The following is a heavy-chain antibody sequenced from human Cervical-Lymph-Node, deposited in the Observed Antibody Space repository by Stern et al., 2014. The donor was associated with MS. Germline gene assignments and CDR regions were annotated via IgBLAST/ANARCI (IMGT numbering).Heavy chain of an antibody. CDR3: AKDIVDVPVVPTIYYHAMDV. CDR2: ISWNSGGI. CDR1: GFKFHDYA. J-gene: IGHJ6*02. V-gene: IGHV3-9*01. D-gene: IGHD3-10*01. Sequence: EVHLVESGGGLVQPGRSLRLSCAASGFKFHDYAMHWVRQAPGKGLEWVSGISWNSGGINYADSVKGRFTISRDNAKNSLYLQMDSLRPEDTAMYYCAKDIVDVPVVPTIYYHAMDVWGQGTTVIVSS.